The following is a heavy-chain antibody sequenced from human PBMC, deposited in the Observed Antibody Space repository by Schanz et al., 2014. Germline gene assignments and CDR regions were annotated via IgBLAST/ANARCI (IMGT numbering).Heavy chain of an antibody. Sequence: EMQLLESGGGLVQPGGSLRLSCSASEFTFSSYAMSWVRQAPGKGLEWVSYVSRSTPDIYYADSVKGRFTMSRDNAKNSVFLQMNSLRAEDTAVYYCVRDSFFAFDYWGQGTLVTVSS. CDR3: VRDSFFAFDY. CDR2: VSRSTPDI. CDR1: EFTFSSYA. J-gene: IGHJ4*02. D-gene: IGHD3-3*01. V-gene: IGHV3-48*01.